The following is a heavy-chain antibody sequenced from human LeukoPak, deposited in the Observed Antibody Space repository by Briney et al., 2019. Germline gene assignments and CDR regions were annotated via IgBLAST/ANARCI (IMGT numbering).Heavy chain of an antibody. CDR1: GYTFTSYG. D-gene: IGHD1-26*01. Sequence: ASVKVSCKASGYTFTSYGISWVRQAPGQGLEWMGIINPSGGSTTYAQKFQGRVTMTRDTSTSTVYMELSSLRSEDTAVYYCARYQHSGSYFDYWGRGTLVTVSS. CDR3: ARYQHSGSYFDY. V-gene: IGHV1-46*01. CDR2: INPSGGST. J-gene: IGHJ4*02.